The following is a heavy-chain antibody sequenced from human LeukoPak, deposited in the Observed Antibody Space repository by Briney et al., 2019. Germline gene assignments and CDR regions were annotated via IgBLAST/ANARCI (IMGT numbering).Heavy chain of an antibody. D-gene: IGHD4-17*01. V-gene: IGHV3-23*01. CDR2: ISGSGANT. CDR1: GFTFSSYA. Sequence: GSLRLSCVASGFTFSSYAMSWVRQAPGKGLEWVSVISGSGANTYYADSVKGRFTISRDSFKNTLYLQMNSLTPEDTALYYCAKDLYGSYAMDVWGQGTTVTVSS. CDR3: AKDLYGSYAMDV. J-gene: IGHJ6*02.